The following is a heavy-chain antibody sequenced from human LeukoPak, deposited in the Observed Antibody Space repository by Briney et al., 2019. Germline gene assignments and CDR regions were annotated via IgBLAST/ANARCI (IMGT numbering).Heavy chain of an antibody. CDR3: AIVDTAMSLDY. J-gene: IGHJ4*02. Sequence: PGGSLRLSCAAARFTFSSYAMSWVRQAPGKGLEWVSAISGSGGSTYYADSVKGRFTISRYNSKNTLYLQMNSLRAEDTAVYYCAIVDTAMSLDYWGQGTLVTVSS. CDR1: RFTFSSYA. CDR2: ISGSGGST. V-gene: IGHV3-23*01. D-gene: IGHD5-18*01.